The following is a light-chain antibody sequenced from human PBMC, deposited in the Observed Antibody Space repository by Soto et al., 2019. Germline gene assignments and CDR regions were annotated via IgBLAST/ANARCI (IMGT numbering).Light chain of an antibody. CDR1: QSVSSY. V-gene: IGKV3-11*01. CDR3: QQRRYWPVT. CDR2: DAS. J-gene: IGKJ1*01. Sequence: EIVLTQSPSILSMSPGERATLSCRASQSVSSYFAWYQQKPGQAPKLLIYDASNRATGVPARFSGSGSWTDFPLTISSLEPEYFAAYYCQQRRYWPVTFGQGTKVEIK.